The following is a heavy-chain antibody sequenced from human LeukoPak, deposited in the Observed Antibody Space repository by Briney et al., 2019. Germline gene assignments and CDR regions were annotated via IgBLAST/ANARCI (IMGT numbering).Heavy chain of an antibody. Sequence: PGGSLRLSCAASGFTFSDYYMSWIRQAPGKGLEWVSYISSSGSTIYYADSVKGRFTISRDNAKNSLYLQMNSLRAEDTAVYYCAGDSVVTMSHYYYMDVWGKGTTVTISS. CDR3: AGDSVVTMSHYYYMDV. J-gene: IGHJ6*03. D-gene: IGHD3-22*01. V-gene: IGHV3-11*01. CDR1: GFTFSDYY. CDR2: ISSSGSTI.